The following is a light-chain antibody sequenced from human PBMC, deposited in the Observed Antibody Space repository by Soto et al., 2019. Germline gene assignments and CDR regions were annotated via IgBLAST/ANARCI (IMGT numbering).Light chain of an antibody. V-gene: IGKV1-39*01. J-gene: IGKJ1*01. CDR1: QSISSY. Sequence: DIQMTQSPSSLSASVGDRVTITCRASQSISSYLNWYHQKPGKAPKLLIYAASSLQSGVPSRFSGSGSGTDFTLTISSLQPEDFATYSCQQSYRTPRTFGQGTKV. CDR3: QQSYRTPRT. CDR2: AAS.